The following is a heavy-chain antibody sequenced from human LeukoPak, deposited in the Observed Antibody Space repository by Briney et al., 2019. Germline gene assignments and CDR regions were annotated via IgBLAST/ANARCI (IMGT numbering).Heavy chain of an antibody. CDR2: ISAYNGNT. V-gene: IGHV1-18*01. CDR1: GYTFTSYG. CDR3: ARDWWTIFGVVIIGYYYYGMDV. Sequence: ASVKVSCKASGYTFTSYGISWVRQAPGQGLEWMGWISAYNGNTNYARKLQGRVTMTTDTSTSTAYMELRSLRSDDTAVYYCARDWWTIFGVVIIGYYYYGMDVWGQGTTVTVSS. D-gene: IGHD3-3*01. J-gene: IGHJ6*02.